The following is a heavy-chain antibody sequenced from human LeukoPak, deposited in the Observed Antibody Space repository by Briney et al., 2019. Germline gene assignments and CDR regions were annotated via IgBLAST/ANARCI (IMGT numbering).Heavy chain of an antibody. CDR1: GLTFSRYA. Sequence: GGSLRLSCAVSGLTFSRYAMSWVRQAPGKGLQWVSAISESGSGTYYADSVKGRFTISRDNSKDTLSLQMNSLRAEDTAVYYCAKDIAQGYTFGSIEQDYWGQGTLVTVSS. D-gene: IGHD5-18*01. J-gene: IGHJ4*02. V-gene: IGHV3-23*01. CDR3: AKDIAQGYTFGSIEQDY. CDR2: ISESGSGT.